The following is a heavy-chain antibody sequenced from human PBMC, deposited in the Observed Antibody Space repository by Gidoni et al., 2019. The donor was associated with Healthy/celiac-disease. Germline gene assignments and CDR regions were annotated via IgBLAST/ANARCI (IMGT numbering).Heavy chain of an antibody. J-gene: IGHJ4*02. D-gene: IGHD3-3*01. V-gene: IGHV3-30-3*01. CDR2: KSDDGSNK. CDR3: ARAVPDFWSAYFDY. Sequence: QVQLVESGGGVVQPGRSLRLPCAASGVTFSSYAMHWVRQAPGKGLEGVAVKSDDGSNKYDADSVKGRFTISRDNSKNTLYLQMNSLRAEDTAVYYCARAVPDFWSAYFDYWGQGTLVTVSS. CDR1: GVTFSSYA.